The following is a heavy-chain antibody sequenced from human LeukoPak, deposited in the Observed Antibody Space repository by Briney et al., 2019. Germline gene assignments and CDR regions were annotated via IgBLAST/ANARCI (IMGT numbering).Heavy chain of an antibody. CDR1: GLTFSSYS. CDR2: ISSSSSYI. D-gene: IGHD1-26*01. V-gene: IGHV3-21*01. Sequence: GGSLRLSCAASGLTFSSYSMNWVRQAPGKGLEWVSSISSSSSYIYYADSVKGRFTISRDNAKNSLYLQMNSLRAEDTAVYYCARSLSGSYSAFDYWGQGTLVTVSS. CDR3: ARSLSGSYSAFDY. J-gene: IGHJ4*02.